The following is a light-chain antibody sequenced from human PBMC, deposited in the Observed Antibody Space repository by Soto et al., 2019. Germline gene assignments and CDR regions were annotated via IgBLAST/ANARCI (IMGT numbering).Light chain of an antibody. V-gene: IGKV3-15*01. CDR3: QQFNNWPRT. CDR1: QSVSSK. CDR2: DAS. Sequence: EIAMTQSPATLSVSPGERATLSCRASQSVSSKLAWYQQKPGQAPRLLIYDASTRATGIPARFSGSGSGTEFTLTISSRQSEDFAVYYCQQFNNWPRTFGQGTKVEIK. J-gene: IGKJ1*01.